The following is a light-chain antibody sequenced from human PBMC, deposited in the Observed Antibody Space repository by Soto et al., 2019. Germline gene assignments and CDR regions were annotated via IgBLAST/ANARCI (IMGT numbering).Light chain of an antibody. Sequence: QSALTQPAFVSGSPGQLITISCTGTNSDVGGYNFVSWYQQHPGKVPKLMIYDVTNRPSGVSNRFSGSKSGNTASLTISGLQAEDEADYYCSSYTSSSTLVFGTGTKVTVL. V-gene: IGLV2-14*01. CDR1: NSDVGGYNF. CDR3: SSYTSSSTLV. J-gene: IGLJ1*01. CDR2: DVT.